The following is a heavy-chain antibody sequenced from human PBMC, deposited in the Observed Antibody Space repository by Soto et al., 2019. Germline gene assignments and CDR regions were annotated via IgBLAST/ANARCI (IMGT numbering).Heavy chain of an antibody. Sequence: QVLLVESGGGVVQPGRSLRLSCAASGFTFSTYGMHWVRQAPGKGLEWVAVISHDGNNKYYADSVKGRFTISRDNSKNTLYLQMNSLRAEDTALYYWAKAEGLHYDFWSGPDYWGQGTLVSVSS. J-gene: IGHJ4*02. CDR2: ISHDGNNK. CDR1: GFTFSTYG. CDR3: AKAEGLHYDFWSGPDY. D-gene: IGHD3-3*01. V-gene: IGHV3-30*18.